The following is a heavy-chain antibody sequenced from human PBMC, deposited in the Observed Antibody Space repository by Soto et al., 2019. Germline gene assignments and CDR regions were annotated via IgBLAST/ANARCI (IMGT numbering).Heavy chain of an antibody. CDR3: ASGPVQRWYWHHYYDYGMDV. CDR1: GYTFTSYD. D-gene: IGHD6-13*01. CDR2: MNPNSGNT. V-gene: IGHV1-8*01. Sequence: QVQLVQSGAEVKKPGASVKVSCKASGYTFTSYDINWVRQATGQGLEWMGWMNPNSGNTGYAQKFQGRVTMTRNTSISTAYMELSSLRSEDTAVYYCASGPVQRWYWHHYYDYGMDVWGQGTTVTVSS. J-gene: IGHJ6*02.